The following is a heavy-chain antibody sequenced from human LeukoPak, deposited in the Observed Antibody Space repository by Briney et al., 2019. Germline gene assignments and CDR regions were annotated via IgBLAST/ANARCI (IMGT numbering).Heavy chain of an antibody. J-gene: IGHJ6*02. CDR1: GGMFGNFA. Sequence: SVKVSCKASGGMFGNFAINWVRQAPGQGLEWMGGVVPVTHMKNYAQKFQGRVTIIADESTSTAYMDLNNLRSEDTAVYYCARREIDDWVVVVAATGYYYYGMDVWGQGTTVTVSS. D-gene: IGHD2-15*01. CDR2: VVPVTHMK. CDR3: ARREIDDWVVVVAATGYYYYGMDV. V-gene: IGHV1-69*10.